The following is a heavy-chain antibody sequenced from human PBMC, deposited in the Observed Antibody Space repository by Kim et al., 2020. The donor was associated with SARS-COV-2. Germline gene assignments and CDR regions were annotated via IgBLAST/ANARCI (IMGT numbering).Heavy chain of an antibody. D-gene: IGHD3-10*01. CDR1: GYTFTSYA. CDR3: ARSATMVRGVIMIYYYYGMDV. Sequence: ASVKVSCKASGYTFTSYAMHWVRQAPGQRLEWMGWINAGNGNTKYSQKFQGRVTITRDTSASTAYMELSSLRSEDTAVYYCARSATMVRGVIMIYYYYGMDVWGQGTTVTVSS. J-gene: IGHJ6*02. V-gene: IGHV1-3*01. CDR2: INAGNGNT.